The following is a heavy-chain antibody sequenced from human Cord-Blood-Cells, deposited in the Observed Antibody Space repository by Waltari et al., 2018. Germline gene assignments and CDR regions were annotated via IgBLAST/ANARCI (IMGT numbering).Heavy chain of an antibody. Sequence: QFQLVQSGAEVKKPGASVKVSCKVSGYPLTELSMHWVRQAPGKGLEWMGGFDPEDGETIYAQKFQGRVTMTEDTSTDTAYMELSSLRSEDTAVYYCATDRRDGYNYGDAFDIWGQGTMVTVSS. CDR3: ATDRRDGYNYGDAFDI. V-gene: IGHV1-24*01. CDR1: GYPLTELS. J-gene: IGHJ3*02. D-gene: IGHD5-12*01. CDR2: FDPEDGET.